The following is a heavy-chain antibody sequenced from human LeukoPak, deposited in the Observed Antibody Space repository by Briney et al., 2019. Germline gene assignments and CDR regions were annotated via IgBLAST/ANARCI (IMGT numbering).Heavy chain of an antibody. CDR1: GGSISSGSYY. Sequence: SQALSLTCTVSGGSISSGSYYWSWIRQPAGKGLEWIGRIYSTGSTNYNPSLKSRVTISVDTSKNQFSLKLSSVTAADTAVYYCARDPYCTNGVCYTKWYFDLWGRGTLVTVSS. V-gene: IGHV4-61*02. CDR3: ARDPYCTNGVCYTKWYFDL. CDR2: IYSTGST. D-gene: IGHD2-8*01. J-gene: IGHJ2*01.